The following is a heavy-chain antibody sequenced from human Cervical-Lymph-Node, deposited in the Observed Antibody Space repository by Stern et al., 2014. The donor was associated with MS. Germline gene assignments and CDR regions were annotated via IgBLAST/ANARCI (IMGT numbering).Heavy chain of an antibody. D-gene: IGHD3-22*01. J-gene: IGHJ5*02. Sequence: VQLVQSGAQVKKPGASVKVSCKASGYWVTNYGIHWVRQAPGQRLERMGWINTNNGDSRSSQKIQDRVTLDRNTSANTVYMELTSLTFEDTAVYYCARDRESSAFSSLPAGCGSWGQGTLVSVSS. CDR2: INTNNGDS. V-gene: IGHV1-3*04. CDR3: ARDRESSAFSSLPAGCGS. CDR1: GYWVTNYG.